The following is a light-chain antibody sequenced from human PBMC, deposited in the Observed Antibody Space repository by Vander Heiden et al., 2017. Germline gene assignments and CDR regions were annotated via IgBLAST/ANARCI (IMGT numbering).Light chain of an antibody. J-gene: IGLJ1*01. V-gene: IGLV3-1*01. Sequence: SYELTHPPPVSGLPAQTASITCSGDKLGDKYACCYQQKPGQSPVIVIYQDSKRPSGIPERFSGSNSGNTATLTISGTQAMDEADYYCQAWDSSTASYVFGTGTKLTVL. CDR2: QDS. CDR1: KLGDKY. CDR3: QAWDSSTASYV.